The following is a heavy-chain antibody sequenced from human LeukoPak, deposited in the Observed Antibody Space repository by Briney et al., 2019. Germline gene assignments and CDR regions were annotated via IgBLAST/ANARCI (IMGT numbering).Heavy chain of an antibody. CDR2: ISGSGGST. Sequence: GGSLRLSCAASGFTFSSYSMNWVRQAPGKGLEWVSAISGSGGSTYYADPVKGRFTISRDNSKNTLYLQMNSLRAEDTAVYYCAKAPPGYYYYYGMDVWSQGTTVTVSS. CDR3: AKAPPGYYYYYGMDV. CDR1: GFTFSSYS. V-gene: IGHV3-23*01. J-gene: IGHJ6*02. D-gene: IGHD3-10*01.